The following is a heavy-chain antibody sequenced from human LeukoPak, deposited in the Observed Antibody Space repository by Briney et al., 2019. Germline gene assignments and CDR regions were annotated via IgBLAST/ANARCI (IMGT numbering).Heavy chain of an antibody. CDR3: ATDLRSSGWYGNPDY. D-gene: IGHD6-19*01. CDR1: GYTLTELS. CDR2: FDPEDGET. Sequence: ASVKVSCKVSGYTLTELSMHWVRQAPGKGLEWMGGFDPEDGETIYAQKFQGRVTMTEDTSTDTAYMELSSLGSEDTAVYYCATDLRSSGWYGNPDYWGQGTLVTVSS. V-gene: IGHV1-24*01. J-gene: IGHJ4*02.